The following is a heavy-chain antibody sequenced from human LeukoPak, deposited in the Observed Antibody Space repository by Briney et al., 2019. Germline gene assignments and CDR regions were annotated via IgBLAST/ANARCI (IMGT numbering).Heavy chain of an antibody. CDR1: GFTFSSYG. D-gene: IGHD3-10*01. V-gene: IGHV3-30*18. CDR3: AKGGSITMVRGVRFYWYFDL. CDR2: ISYDGSNK. J-gene: IGHJ2*01. Sequence: GGSLRLSCAASGFTFSSYGMHWVRQAPGKGLEWVAVISYDGSNKYYADSVKGRFTISRDNSKNTLYLQMNSLRAEDTAVYYCAKGGSITMVRGVRFYWYFDLWGRGTLVTVSS.